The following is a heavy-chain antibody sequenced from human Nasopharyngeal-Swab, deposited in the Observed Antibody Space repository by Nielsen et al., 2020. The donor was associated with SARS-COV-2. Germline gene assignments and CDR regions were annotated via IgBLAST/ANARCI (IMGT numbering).Heavy chain of an antibody. V-gene: IGHV3-73*01. J-gene: IGHJ4*02. CDR2: IGDKDHNYAT. CDR1: GFIFSASA. CDR3: TTDFYFDY. Sequence: GESLKISCAASGFIFSASAIHWVRQASGKGLEWVGRIGDKDHNYATTYGASVQGRFTISRDDSKNTAFLQMDSLKTEDTALFYCTTDFYFDYWGQGTLVTVSS.